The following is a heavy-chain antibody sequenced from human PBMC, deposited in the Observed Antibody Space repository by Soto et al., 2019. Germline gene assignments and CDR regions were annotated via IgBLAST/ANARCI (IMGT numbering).Heavy chain of an antibody. Sequence: GGSLRLSCAASGFTFSSYAMSWVRQAPGKGLEWVSAISGSGGSTYYADSVKGRFTISRDNSKNTLYLQMNSLRAEDTAVYYCATDQNYDFWSGSRAGGQGTLVTVSS. CDR3: ATDQNYDFWSGSRA. J-gene: IGHJ4*02. CDR1: GFTFSSYA. V-gene: IGHV3-23*01. D-gene: IGHD3-3*01. CDR2: ISGSGGST.